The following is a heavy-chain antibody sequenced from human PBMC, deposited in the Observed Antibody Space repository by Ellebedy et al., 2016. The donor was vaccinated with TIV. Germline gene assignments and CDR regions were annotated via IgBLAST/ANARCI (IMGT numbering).Heavy chain of an antibody. Sequence: PGGSLRLSCAASGFTFSDYSIHWVRQAPGKGLEWVSSISGTSWTIYYADSVKGRFTISRDNSKNSLYLQMNSLRVEDTAVYYCAREKKFLFDYWGQGALVTVSS. CDR1: GFTFSDYS. CDR2: ISGTSWTI. D-gene: IGHD2-21*01. J-gene: IGHJ4*02. CDR3: AREKKFLFDY. V-gene: IGHV3-21*01.